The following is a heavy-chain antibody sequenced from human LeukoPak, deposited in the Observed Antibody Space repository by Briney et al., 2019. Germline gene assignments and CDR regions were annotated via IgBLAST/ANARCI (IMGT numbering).Heavy chain of an antibody. Sequence: PSETLSLTCTVSGGSISSGSYYWSWIRQPAGKGLEWIGRIYTSGSTNYNPSLKSRVTISVDTSKNQFSLKLSSVTAADTAVYYCARAGLLRYMDVWGKGTTVTVS. CDR1: GGSISSGSYY. V-gene: IGHV4-61*02. CDR2: IYTSGST. CDR3: ARAGLLRYMDV. J-gene: IGHJ6*03.